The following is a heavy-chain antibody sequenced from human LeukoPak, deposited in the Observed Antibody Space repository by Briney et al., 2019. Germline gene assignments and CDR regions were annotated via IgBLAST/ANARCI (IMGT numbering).Heavy chain of an antibody. J-gene: IGHJ4*02. V-gene: IGHV5-51*01. CDR2: IYPGDSET. Sequence: GESLKISCKGSGYSFPSYWIAWVRQMPGKGLEGMGIIYPGDSETRYSPPFQGQVTISADKSISTAYLQWSSLKPSDSAMYYCARQTYGDYMFDSWGQGSLVTVSS. CDR1: GYSFPSYW. CDR3: ARQTYGDYMFDS. D-gene: IGHD4-17*01.